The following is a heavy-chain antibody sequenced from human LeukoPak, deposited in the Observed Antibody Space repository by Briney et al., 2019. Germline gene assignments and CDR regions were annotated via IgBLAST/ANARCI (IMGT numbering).Heavy chain of an antibody. CDR1: GFTFSSYS. CDR3: ARDGDRYYGSGSYYWGDAFDI. Sequence: GGSLRLSCAASGFTFSSYSMNWVRQAPGKGLEWGSSISSSSSYIYYADSVKVRFTISRDNAKNSLYLQMKSLRAEDTAVYYCARDGDRYYGSGSYYWGDAFDIWGQGTMVTVSS. V-gene: IGHV3-21*01. D-gene: IGHD3-10*01. CDR2: ISSSSSYI. J-gene: IGHJ3*02.